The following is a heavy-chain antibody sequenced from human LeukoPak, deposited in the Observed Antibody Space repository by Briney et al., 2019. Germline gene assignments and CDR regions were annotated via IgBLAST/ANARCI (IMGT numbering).Heavy chain of an antibody. D-gene: IGHD3-22*01. CDR2: ISSSGSTI. CDR1: GFTFSSYE. Sequence: GGSLRLSCAASGFTFSSYEMNWVRHAPGKGLEWVSYISSSGSTIYYADSVKGRFTISRDNAKNSLYLQMNSLRAEDTAVYYCAREGPPKYYYDSSGYYPDFFDYWGQGTLVTVSS. J-gene: IGHJ4*02. CDR3: AREGPPKYYYDSSGYYPDFFDY. V-gene: IGHV3-48*03.